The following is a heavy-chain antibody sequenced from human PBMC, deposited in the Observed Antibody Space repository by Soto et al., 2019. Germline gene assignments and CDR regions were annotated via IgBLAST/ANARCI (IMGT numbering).Heavy chain of an antibody. CDR1: GFTFSDFA. J-gene: IGHJ4*02. D-gene: IGHD2-2*03. Sequence: EVQVLESGGGLVQPGGSLRLSCAATGFTFSDFAMSWVRQAPGKGLEWVSRIYGGGNGPHYADSVKGRVTISRDNSKNTLYLQMTSLRAEDTAVYYRAKMEGMDPWAYSFDYWGQGTLVTVSS. V-gene: IGHV3-23*01. CDR3: AKMEGMDPWAYSFDY. CDR2: IYGGGNGP.